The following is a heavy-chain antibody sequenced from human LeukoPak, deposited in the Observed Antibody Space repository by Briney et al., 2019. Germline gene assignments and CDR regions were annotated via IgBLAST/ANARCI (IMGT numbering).Heavy chain of an antibody. Sequence: GASVKVSCKASGYTFTSYYMHWVRQAPGQGLEWMGIINPSGGSTSYAQKFQGRVTMTRDTSTSTVYMELSSLRSEDTAVYYCAREYSSSPSPDCYYYGMDVWGQGTTVTVSS. V-gene: IGHV1-46*01. CDR1: GYTFTSYY. D-gene: IGHD6-6*01. CDR3: AREYSSSPSPDCYYYGMDV. J-gene: IGHJ6*02. CDR2: INPSGGST.